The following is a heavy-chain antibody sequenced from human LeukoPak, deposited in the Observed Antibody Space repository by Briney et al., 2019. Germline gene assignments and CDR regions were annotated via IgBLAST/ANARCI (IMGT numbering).Heavy chain of an antibody. CDR2: ITGSGGRT. D-gene: IGHD2-2*01. V-gene: IGHV3-23*01. CDR1: GFTFSSYA. Sequence: GSLRLSCAASGFTFSSYAMNWVRQAPGKGLERVSGITGSGGRTYYADSVKGRFTISRDNSKNTVFLQMNSLRAEDTAIYYCADGDCSSTSCYQSPLGNWGQGTLVTVSS. J-gene: IGHJ4*02. CDR3: ADGDCSSTSCYQSPLGN.